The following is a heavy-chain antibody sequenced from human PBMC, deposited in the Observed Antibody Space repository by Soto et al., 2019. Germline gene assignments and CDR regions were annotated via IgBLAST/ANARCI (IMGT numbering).Heavy chain of an antibody. Sequence: SVKVSCKASGYTFTSYGISWGRQAPGQGLKWKGRISAYNGNTNYAQKLQGRGTMTTETSTSTDYMELRSLRSDDTAVYDCAREIPSYGAYPNSYFDYWGQGTLVTVSS. D-gene: IGHD4-17*01. CDR2: ISAYNGNT. J-gene: IGHJ4*02. V-gene: IGHV1-18*01. CDR1: GYTFTSYG. CDR3: AREIPSYGAYPNSYFDY.